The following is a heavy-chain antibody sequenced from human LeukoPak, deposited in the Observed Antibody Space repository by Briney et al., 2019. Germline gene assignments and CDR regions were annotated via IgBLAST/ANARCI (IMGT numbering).Heavy chain of an antibody. CDR1: GFTFSDYY. V-gene: IGHV3-11*01. D-gene: IGHD6-13*01. CDR2: ISSSGSTI. J-gene: IGHJ3*02. CDR3: ARDWGLGSSWYRDAFDI. Sequence: GGSLRLSCAASGFTFSDYYMSWIRQAPGKGLEWVSYISSSGSTIYYADSVKGRFTISRDNAKNSLYLQMNSLRAEDTAVYYCARDWGLGSSWYRDAFDIWGQGTMVTVSS.